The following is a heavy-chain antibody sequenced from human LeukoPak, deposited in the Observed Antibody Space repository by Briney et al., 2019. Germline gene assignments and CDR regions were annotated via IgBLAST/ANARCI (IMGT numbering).Heavy chain of an antibody. Sequence: GESLKISRKGSGYSFTSYWIGWVRQMPGKGLEWMGIIYPGDSDTRYSPSFQGQVTISADKSISTAYLQWSSLKASDTAVYYCAIPTYYYDSSGYYLGYWGQGTLVTVSS. CDR3: AIPTYYYDSSGYYLGY. D-gene: IGHD3-22*01. CDR1: GYSFTSYW. V-gene: IGHV5-51*01. CDR2: IYPGDSDT. J-gene: IGHJ4*02.